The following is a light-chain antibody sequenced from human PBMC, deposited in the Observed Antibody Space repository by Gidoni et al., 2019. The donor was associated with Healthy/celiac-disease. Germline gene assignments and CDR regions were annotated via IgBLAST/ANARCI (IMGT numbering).Light chain of an antibody. V-gene: IGLV3-1*01. J-gene: IGLJ2*01. CDR1: KLGDKY. Sequence: YELTQPHSVSVSPGQTASITCSGDKLGDKYACWYQQKPGQSPVLVIYQDSKRPSGIPERFSGSNSGNTATLTISGAQAMDEADYYCQAWDSSTSHVVFGGGTKLTVL. CDR3: QAWDSSTSHVV. CDR2: QDS.